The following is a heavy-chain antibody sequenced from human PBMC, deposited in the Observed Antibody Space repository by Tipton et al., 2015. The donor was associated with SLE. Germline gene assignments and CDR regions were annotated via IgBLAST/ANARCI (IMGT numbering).Heavy chain of an antibody. V-gene: IGHV4-59*11. J-gene: IGHJ5*02. CDR1: GGSISSHY. CDR2: VHSSGST. D-gene: IGHD5-12*01. CDR3: ATSGYDFLSWFDP. Sequence: LRLSCTVSGGSISSHYWSWIRQPPGKRLEWIGHVHSSGSTFYNPSLKSRVSISMDTSKNQVSLRMTSVTAADTAVYYCATSGYDFLSWFDPWGQGTPVTASS.